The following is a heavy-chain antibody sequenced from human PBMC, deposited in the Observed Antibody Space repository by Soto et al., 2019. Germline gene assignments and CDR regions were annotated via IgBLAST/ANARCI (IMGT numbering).Heavy chain of an antibody. J-gene: IGHJ6*02. D-gene: IGHD4-17*01. Sequence: QVQLQESGPGLVKPSQTLSLTCTVSGGSISSDDSYWSWIRQPPGKGLGWIGYIYYSGSTYYNPSLKSGATTSVNTTKNQITLPLSFVAAAATAVYYSAQRAVWDNGDAGPMYVWGQGTTTTVPS. CDR3: AQRAVWDNGDAGPMYV. V-gene: IGHV4-30-4*01. CDR1: GGSISSDDSY. CDR2: IYYSGST.